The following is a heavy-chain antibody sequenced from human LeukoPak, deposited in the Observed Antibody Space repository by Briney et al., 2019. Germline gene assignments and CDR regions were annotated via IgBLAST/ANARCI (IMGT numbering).Heavy chain of an antibody. Sequence: SETLSLTCTVSGGSISSGSYYRSWIRQPAGKGLEWIGRIYTSGSTNYNPSLKSRVTISVDTSKNQFSLKLSSVTAADTAVYYCARDRRICSSTSCPTYYYYYYMDVWGKGTTVTVSS. CDR1: GGSISSGSYY. CDR3: ARDRRICSSTSCPTYYYYYYMDV. CDR2: IYTSGST. J-gene: IGHJ6*03. V-gene: IGHV4-61*02. D-gene: IGHD2-2*01.